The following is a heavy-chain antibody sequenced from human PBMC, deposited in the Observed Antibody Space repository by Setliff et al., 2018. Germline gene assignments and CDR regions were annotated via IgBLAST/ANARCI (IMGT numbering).Heavy chain of an antibody. CDR2: INPSGGLT. Sequence: ASVKVSCKASGYTLTNYYMHWVRQAPGQGLEWMGIINPSGGLTRYAQKFQGRVTMTRDTSTSTVYMEVISLRYEDTDVYFCARDRFYNSWSGTSITAPHDAFDIWGQGTMVTVSS. CDR1: GYTLTNYY. D-gene: IGHD3-3*01. V-gene: IGHV1-46*03. J-gene: IGHJ3*02. CDR3: ARDRFYNSWSGTSITAPHDAFDI.